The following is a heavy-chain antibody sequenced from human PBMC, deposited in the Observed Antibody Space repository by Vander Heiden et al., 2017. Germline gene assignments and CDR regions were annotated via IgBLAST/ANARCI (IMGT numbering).Heavy chain of an antibody. CDR2: ISATGVTI. V-gene: IGHV3-48*02. D-gene: IGHD2-15*01. CDR1: GFPFSSYT. J-gene: IGHJ4*02. CDR3: ARDPKLYGAFGPYFDY. Sequence: EVQLVQSGGGLVQPGGSLRLSCEASGFPFSSYTMTWVRQTPGKGLEWISYISATGVTIYYSQSVEGRFTISRDNVKNSLYLQMNNLRDDDTGVYYCARDPKLYGAFGPYFDYWGQGVLVTVAS.